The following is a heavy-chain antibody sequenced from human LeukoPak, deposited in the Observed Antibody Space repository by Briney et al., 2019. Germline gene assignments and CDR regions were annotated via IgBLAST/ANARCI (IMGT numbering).Heavy chain of an antibody. CDR1: GFTFSNYA. D-gene: IGHD6-13*01. J-gene: IGHJ6*03. CDR2: IKSKTDGGTT. CDR3: TTDPAAADPYYYYYYMDV. V-gene: IGHV3-15*01. Sequence: GGSLRLSCAASGFTFSNYAMSWVRQAPGKGLEWVGRIKSKTDGGTTDYAAPVKGRFTISRDDSKNTLYLQMNSLKTEDTAVYYCTTDPAAADPYYYYYYMDVWGKGTTVTVSS.